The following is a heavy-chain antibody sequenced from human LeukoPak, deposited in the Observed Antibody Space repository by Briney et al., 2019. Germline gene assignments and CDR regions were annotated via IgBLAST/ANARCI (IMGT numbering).Heavy chain of an antibody. CDR2: IYRGGGT. Sequence: GGSLRLSCAASGFTVSSNYMSWVRQAPGKGLEWVSVIYRGGGTYYADSVKGRFTISRDNSKNTLYLQMNSLRAEDTAVYYCTSNYGDYHPFDYWGQGTLVTVSS. V-gene: IGHV3-53*01. CDR1: GFTVSSNY. D-gene: IGHD4-17*01. CDR3: TSNYGDYHPFDY. J-gene: IGHJ4*02.